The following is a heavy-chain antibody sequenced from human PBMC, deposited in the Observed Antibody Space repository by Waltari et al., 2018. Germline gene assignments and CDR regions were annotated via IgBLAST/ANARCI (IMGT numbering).Heavy chain of an antibody. J-gene: IGHJ6*03. Sequence: QVQLEHSGAEVKTPAASVKVSCKASGYTFTSYDINWVRQATGQGLEWMGGMNPNSGNTGYAQKFQGRVTMTRNTSISTAYMELSSLRSEDTAVYYCARGPGYGSGWAYYYYYMDVWGKGTTVTVSS. CDR1: GYTFTSYD. CDR2: MNPNSGNT. D-gene: IGHD6-19*01. CDR3: ARGPGYGSGWAYYYYYMDV. V-gene: IGHV1-8*01.